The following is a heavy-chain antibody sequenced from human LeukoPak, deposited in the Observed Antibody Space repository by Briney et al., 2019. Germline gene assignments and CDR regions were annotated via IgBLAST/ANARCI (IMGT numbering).Heavy chain of an antibody. CDR1: GGSISSSSYY. D-gene: IGHD3-3*01. CDR2: IYYSGST. V-gene: IGHV4-39*07. CDR3: ARVNGFWSGFDYYYYVDV. Sequence: SETLSLTCTVSGGSISSSSYYWGWIRQPPGKGLEWIGSIYYSGSTYYNPSLKSRVTISVDTSKNQFSLKLSSVTAADTAVYYCARVNGFWSGFDYYYYVDVWGKGTTVTVSS. J-gene: IGHJ6*03.